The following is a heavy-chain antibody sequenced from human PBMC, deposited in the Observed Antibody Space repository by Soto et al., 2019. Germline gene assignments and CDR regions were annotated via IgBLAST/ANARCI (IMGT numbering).Heavy chain of an antibody. D-gene: IGHD1-26*01. CDR1: GFTFSTYL. J-gene: IGHJ4*02. Sequence: EVQLVESGGGLVQPVGSLRLSCAASGFTFSTYLLHWVRQAPGKGLLWVSRITSDGTTTTYADSVNGRFTISRDNARNTLYLPMNSMRADDPAVYYYATGTTGSYSWTDNWGQGTLVTVSS. CDR2: ITSDGTTT. V-gene: IGHV3-74*01. CDR3: ATGTTGSYSWTDN.